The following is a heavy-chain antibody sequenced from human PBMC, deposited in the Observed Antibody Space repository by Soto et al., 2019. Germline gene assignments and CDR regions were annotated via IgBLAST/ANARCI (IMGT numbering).Heavy chain of an antibody. CDR1: GFTFSSYG. CDR3: AKDRGIAAAGNYYYYGMDV. CDR2: ISYDGSNK. D-gene: IGHD6-13*01. Sequence: GGSLRLSCAASGFTFSSYGMHWVRQAPGKGLEWVAVISYDGSNKYYADSVKGRFTISRDNSKNTLYLQMNSLRAEDTAVYYCAKDRGIAAAGNYYYYGMDVWGQGTTVTVSS. J-gene: IGHJ6*02. V-gene: IGHV3-30*18.